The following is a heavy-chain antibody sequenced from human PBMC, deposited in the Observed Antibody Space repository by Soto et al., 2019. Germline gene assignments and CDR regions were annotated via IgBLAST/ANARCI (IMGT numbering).Heavy chain of an antibody. CDR2: MIPIFGIA. CDR3: SSRITFGGVIVMSDYYGMYV. J-gene: IGHJ6*02. V-gene: IGHV1-69*10. D-gene: IGHD3-16*02. CDR1: GGTFSSYA. Sequence: SVKVSCKASGGTFSSYAISWVRQAPGQGPEWMGGMIPIFGIANYAQKVQGRVTITADKSTSTAYMELSSLRSEDTAVYYCSSRITFGGVIVMSDYYGMYVWVQGTTVTVSS.